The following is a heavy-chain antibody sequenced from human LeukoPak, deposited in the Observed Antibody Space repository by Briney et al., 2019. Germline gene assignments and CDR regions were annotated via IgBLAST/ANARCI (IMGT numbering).Heavy chain of an antibody. CDR3: ARVVRGVVTSNWFDP. D-gene: IGHD2-21*02. V-gene: IGHV4-59*01. Sequence: PWETLSLTCTVSGDSLNTYYWTWIRQTPGKELEWIGFVASSGTSNYNPSLKSRVSISIDTSKNQFSLALTSVTPADTAVYYCARVVRGVVTSNWFDPWGQGTLV. CDR2: VASSGTS. CDR1: GDSLNTYY. J-gene: IGHJ5*02.